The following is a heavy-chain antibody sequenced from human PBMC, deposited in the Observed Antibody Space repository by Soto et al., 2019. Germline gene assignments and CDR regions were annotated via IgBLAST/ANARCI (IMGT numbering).Heavy chain of an antibody. D-gene: IGHD1-26*01. V-gene: IGHV4-59*01. CDR1: GGSISPYY. Sequence: PSETLSLTCTVSGGSISPYYWSWIRQPPGKGLEWIGYIYYSGTSHYNPSLKSRVTISVDTSTNQFSLRLSSVTAGNTAVFYWGEGATAVGLDLDSWPQGTLVPVPS. CDR3: GEGATAVGLDLDS. CDR2: IYYSGTS. J-gene: IGHJ4*02.